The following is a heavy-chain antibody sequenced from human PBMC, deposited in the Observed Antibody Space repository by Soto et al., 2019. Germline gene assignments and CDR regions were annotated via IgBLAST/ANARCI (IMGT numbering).Heavy chain of an antibody. D-gene: IGHD3-16*02. V-gene: IGHV4-34*01. J-gene: IGHJ5*02. CDR3: ARGLADPKYDYVWGSYRYSLFWFDP. CDR2: INHSGST. CDR1: GGSFSGYY. Sequence: QVQLQQWGAGLLKPSETLSLTCAVYGGSFSGYYWSWIRQPPGKGLEWIGEINHSGSTNYNPSLKSRVTISVHTSKNQFSLKLSSVTAADTAVYYCARGLADPKYDYVWGSYRYSLFWFDPWGQGTLVTVSS.